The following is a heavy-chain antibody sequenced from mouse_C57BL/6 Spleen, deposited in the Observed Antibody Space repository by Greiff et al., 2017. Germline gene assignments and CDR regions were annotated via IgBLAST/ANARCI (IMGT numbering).Heavy chain of an antibody. Sequence: VQLQQPGAELVRPGSSVKLSCKASGYTFTSYWMHWVKQRPIQGLEWIGNIDPSDSETHYNQKFKDKATLTVDKSSSTAYMQLSSLPSEDSAVYYCARRVYNYGRSRWYFDVWGTGTTVTVSS. V-gene: IGHV1-52*01. CDR2: IDPSDSET. CDR3: ARRVYNYGRSRWYFDV. D-gene: IGHD1-1*01. J-gene: IGHJ1*03. CDR1: GYTFTSYW.